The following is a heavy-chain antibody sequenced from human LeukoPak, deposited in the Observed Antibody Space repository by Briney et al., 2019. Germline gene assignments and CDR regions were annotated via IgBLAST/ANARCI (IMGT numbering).Heavy chain of an antibody. CDR2: IIPIFGTA. D-gene: IGHD2-15*01. CDR1: GGTFSSYA. CDR3: ARDGTAVVVVAATHRAFDI. V-gene: IGHV1-69*05. Sequence: SVKGSCKASGGTFSSYAISWVRQAPGQGLEWMGRIIPIFGTANYAQKLQGRVTITTDESTSTAYMELSSLRSEDTAVYYCARDGTAVVVVAATHRAFDIWGQGTMVTVSS. J-gene: IGHJ3*02.